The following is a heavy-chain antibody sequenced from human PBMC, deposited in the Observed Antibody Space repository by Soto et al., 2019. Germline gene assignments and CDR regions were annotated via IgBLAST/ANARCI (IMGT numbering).Heavy chain of an antibody. CDR3: VHALVADTSTFDP. CDR1: GFSLSTSGVG. CDR2: IYWDDDK. J-gene: IGHJ5*02. D-gene: IGHD6-19*01. V-gene: IGHV2-5*02. Sequence: QITLKESGPTLVKPTQTLTLTCTFSGFSLSTSGVGVVWIRQPPGKALEWLGIIYWDDDKRYSPSLKSRLTITKATCKIQVVLTMTNMDPVDSCSPYCVHALVADTSTFDPWGQGTLVTVSS.